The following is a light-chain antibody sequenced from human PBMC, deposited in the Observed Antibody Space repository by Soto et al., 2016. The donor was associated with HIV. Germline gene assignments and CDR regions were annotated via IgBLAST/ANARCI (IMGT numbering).Light chain of an antibody. Sequence: DIQMTQSPSSLSASVGDRVTITCRASRGISNFLNWYQQKPGKAPRLLVYAASTLQTGVPSRFTGTGSGTDFTLTIISLQPEDFATYYCQQSYSPYTFGRGTNLQIK. V-gene: IGKV1-39*01. CDR1: RGISNF. CDR2: AAS. CDR3: QQSYSPYT. J-gene: IGKJ2*01.